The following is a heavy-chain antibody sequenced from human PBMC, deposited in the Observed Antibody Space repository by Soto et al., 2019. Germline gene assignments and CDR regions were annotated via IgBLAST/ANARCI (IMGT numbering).Heavy chain of an antibody. CDR3: AKGYSYGYFDF. D-gene: IGHD5-18*01. CDR2: ISVNGDNT. V-gene: IGHV3-64*01. CDR1: RFAVSGHH. J-gene: IGHJ4*02. Sequence: GCCLRICCAACRFAVSGHHMHWALQAPGKGLEYVAGISVNGDNTYNVNSVKGRFTTSRDNSKNTMYLQMASLGAEDTAVYYSAKGYSYGYFDFWGQGTLVTVSS.